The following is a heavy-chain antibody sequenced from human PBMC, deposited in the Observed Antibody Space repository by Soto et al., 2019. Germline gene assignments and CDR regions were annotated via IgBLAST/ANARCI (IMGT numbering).Heavy chain of an antibody. D-gene: IGHD2-15*01. J-gene: IGHJ4*02. Sequence: PGGSLRLSCAASGFTFISYAMSWVRQAPGKGLEWVSAISGSGGSTYYADSVKGRFTISRDNSKNTLYLQMNSLRAEDTAVYYCAKSFGGAHLGYCSGGSCYDYWGQGTLVTVSS. CDR1: GFTFISYA. CDR2: ISGSGGST. V-gene: IGHV3-23*01. CDR3: AKSFGGAHLGYCSGGSCYDY.